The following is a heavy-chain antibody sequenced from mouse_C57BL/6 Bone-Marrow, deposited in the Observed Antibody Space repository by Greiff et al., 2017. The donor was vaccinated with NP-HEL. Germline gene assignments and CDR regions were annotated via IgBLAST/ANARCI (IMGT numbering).Heavy chain of an antibody. J-gene: IGHJ1*03. CDR2: FHPYNDDT. CDR3: TRGTESYWYIDD. Sequence: QVQLQQSGAELVKPGASVKMSCKASGYTFTTYPIQWMKQNHGKSLVWIGNFHPYNDDTKYNDKFKGTATLTVEKSSSTVYLELRRLTSDDSAVYYCTRGTESYWYIDDWGTGTTVTVSS. CDR1: GYTFTTYP. V-gene: IGHV1-47*01.